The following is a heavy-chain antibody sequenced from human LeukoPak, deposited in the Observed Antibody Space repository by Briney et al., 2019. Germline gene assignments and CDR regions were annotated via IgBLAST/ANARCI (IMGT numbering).Heavy chain of an antibody. CDR3: ARSYPGQWLVLTDYNWFDP. Sequence: PSETLSLTCTVSGGSISSYYWSWIRQPAGKGLEWIGRIYTSGSTNYNPSLKSRVTMSVDTSKNQFSLKLSSVTAADTAVYYCARSYPGQWLVLTDYNWFDPWGQGTLVTVSS. CDR2: IYTSGST. D-gene: IGHD6-19*01. V-gene: IGHV4-4*07. J-gene: IGHJ5*02. CDR1: GGSISSYY.